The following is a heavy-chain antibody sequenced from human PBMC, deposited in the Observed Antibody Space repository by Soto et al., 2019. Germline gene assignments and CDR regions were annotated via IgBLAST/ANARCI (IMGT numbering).Heavy chain of an antibody. D-gene: IGHD6-19*01. J-gene: IGHJ4*02. CDR1: GSTFSRYE. CDR2: ISSSSTYI. CDR3: LIAVAGSFAPDY. Sequence: EEQLVESGGGLVQPGGSLRLSCAASGSTFSRYEMNWVRQAPGKGLEWVSYISSSSTYIYYADSVKGRFTISRDNAKNSLYLQMNSLRAEDTAVYYCLIAVAGSFAPDYWGQGTLVTVSS. V-gene: IGHV3-48*03.